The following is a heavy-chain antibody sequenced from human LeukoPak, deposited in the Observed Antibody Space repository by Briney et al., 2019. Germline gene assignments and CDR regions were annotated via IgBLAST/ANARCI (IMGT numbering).Heavy chain of an antibody. CDR2: ISGSGGST. Sequence: GGSLRLSCAAFGFSFSNYAMSWVRQAPGKGLEWVSGISGSGGSTYYADSVKGRISISRDNSKDTLYLQVNSLRAEHTAVYYCARGYYALDYWGQGTLVTVSS. V-gene: IGHV3-23*01. J-gene: IGHJ4*02. CDR1: GFSFSNYA. CDR3: ARGYYALDY. D-gene: IGHD3-22*01.